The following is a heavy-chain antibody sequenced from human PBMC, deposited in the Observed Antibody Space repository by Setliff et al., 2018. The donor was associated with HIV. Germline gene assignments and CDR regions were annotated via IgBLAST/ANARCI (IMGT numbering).Heavy chain of an antibody. D-gene: IGHD7-27*01. J-gene: IGHJ4*02. CDR1: GYTFTGHD. CDR2: INRNSGGT. CDR3: AREGFGKTGDLGRAVLDY. V-gene: IGHV1-2*02. Sequence: GASVKVSCKASGYTFTGHDIHWVRQAPGQGLEWMGWINRNSGGTNAAQRFQDRVTMTRDTSISTAYMELSRLTSDDTALYYCAREGFGKTGDLGRAVLDYWGQGTLVTVSS.